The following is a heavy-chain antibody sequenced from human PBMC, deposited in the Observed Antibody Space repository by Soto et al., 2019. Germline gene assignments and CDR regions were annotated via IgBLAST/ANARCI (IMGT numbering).Heavy chain of an antibody. CDR2: INSDGSST. Sequence: GGSLRLSCAASGFTFSSYWMHWVRQAPGKGLVWVSRINSDGSSTSYADSVKGRFTISRDNAKNTLYLQMNSLRAEDTAVYYCARDPRAAAGTSGYGMDVWGQGTTVTVS. CDR3: ARDPRAAAGTSGYGMDV. J-gene: IGHJ6*02. CDR1: GFTFSSYW. D-gene: IGHD6-13*01. V-gene: IGHV3-74*01.